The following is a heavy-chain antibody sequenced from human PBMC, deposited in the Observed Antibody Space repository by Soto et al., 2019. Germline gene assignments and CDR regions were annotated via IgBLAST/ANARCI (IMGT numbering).Heavy chain of an antibody. CDR3: ARERAIAARYSYGTDV. CDR2: INPNSGGT. D-gene: IGHD6-6*01. V-gene: IGHV1-2*04. Sequence: SVQVSCKASGYTFTGYYMHWVRQAPGQGLEWMGWINPNSGGTNYAQKFQGWVTMTRDTSISTAYMELSRLRSDDTAVYYCARERAIAARYSYGTDVWGQGSTVTVSS. J-gene: IGHJ6*02. CDR1: GYTFTGYY.